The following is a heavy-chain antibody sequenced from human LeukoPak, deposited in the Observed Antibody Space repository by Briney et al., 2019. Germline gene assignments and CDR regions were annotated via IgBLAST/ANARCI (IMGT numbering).Heavy chain of an antibody. Sequence: GGSLRLSCAASGFTFSSYAMSWVCQAPGKGLEWVSVISGSGGSTNYADSVKGRFTISRDNSKNTLYLQMNSLRAEDTAVYYCTKDRLDYGSGNFDYWGQGTLVTVSS. CDR3: TKDRLDYGSGNFDY. CDR2: ISGSGGST. CDR1: GFTFSSYA. V-gene: IGHV3-23*01. D-gene: IGHD3-10*01. J-gene: IGHJ4*02.